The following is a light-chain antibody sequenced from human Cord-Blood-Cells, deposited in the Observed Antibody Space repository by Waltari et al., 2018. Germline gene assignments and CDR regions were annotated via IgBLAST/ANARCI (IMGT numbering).Light chain of an antibody. CDR3: CSYAGSYTLV. CDR2: DVS. V-gene: IGLV2-11*01. Sequence: QSALTQPRSVSGSPGPSVHIPCTGTRSDVGGYNYVPWYQQHPGKAPKLMIYDVSKRPSGVPDRFSGSKSGNTASLTISGLQAEDEADYYCCSYAGSYTLVFGGGTKLTVL. CDR1: RSDVGGYNY. J-gene: IGLJ3*02.